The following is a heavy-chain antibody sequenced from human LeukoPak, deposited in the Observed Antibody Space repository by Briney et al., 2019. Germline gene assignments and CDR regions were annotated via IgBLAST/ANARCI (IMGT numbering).Heavy chain of an antibody. CDR2: ISSSSSYI. CDR1: GFTFSSYS. Sequence: PGGSLRLSRAASGFTFSSYSMNWVRQAPGKGLEWVSSISSSSSYIYYADSVKGRFTISRDNAKNSLYLQMNSLRAEDTAVYYCARELVGALDYWGQGTLVTVSS. J-gene: IGHJ4*02. D-gene: IGHD1-26*01. V-gene: IGHV3-21*01. CDR3: ARELVGALDY.